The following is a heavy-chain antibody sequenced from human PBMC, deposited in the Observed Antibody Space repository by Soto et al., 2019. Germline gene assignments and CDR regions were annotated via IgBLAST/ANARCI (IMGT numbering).Heavy chain of an antibody. Sequence: SSETLSLTCTVSGGSISSGGYYWSWIRQHPGKGLEWIGYIYYSGSTYYNPSLKSRVTISVDTSKNQFSLKLSSVTAADTAVYYCARDLVAAAGTFDYWGQGTLVTVSS. D-gene: IGHD6-13*01. CDR3: ARDLVAAAGTFDY. CDR2: IYYSGST. V-gene: IGHV4-31*03. CDR1: GGSISSGGYY. J-gene: IGHJ4*02.